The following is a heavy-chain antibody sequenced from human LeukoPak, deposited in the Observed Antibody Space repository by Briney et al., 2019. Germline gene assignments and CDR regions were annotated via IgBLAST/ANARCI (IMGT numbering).Heavy chain of an antibody. J-gene: IGHJ4*02. D-gene: IGHD6-6*01. V-gene: IGHV1-2*06. CDR3: ARAAGSSSSPNPFDY. Sequence: AXVKVSCKASGYTFTGYYMHWVRQAPGQGLEWMGRINPNSGGTNYAQNFQGRVTMTRDTSTSTAYMELSRLTSDDTAVYYCARAAGSSSSPNPFDYWGQGTLVTVSS. CDR2: INPNSGGT. CDR1: GYTFTGYY.